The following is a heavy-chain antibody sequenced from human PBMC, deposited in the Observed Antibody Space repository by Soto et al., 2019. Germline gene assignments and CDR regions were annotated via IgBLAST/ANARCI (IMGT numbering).Heavy chain of an antibody. Sequence: PSETPSLTCTVSGDSISDYYWSWIRQPPGKGLEWIGYISIRENTNYNPSLKSRVTMSVDTSKNQISLKLGSVTAADTAMYFCAGTYSYGFVNWFDPWGQGTLVTVSS. CDR2: ISIRENT. J-gene: IGHJ5*02. D-gene: IGHD5-18*01. CDR1: GDSISDYY. CDR3: AGTYSYGFVNWFDP. V-gene: IGHV4-4*08.